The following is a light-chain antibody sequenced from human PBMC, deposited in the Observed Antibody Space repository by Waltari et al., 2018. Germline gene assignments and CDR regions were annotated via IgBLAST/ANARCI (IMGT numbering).Light chain of an antibody. CDR1: QSVLYSSNNRNY. J-gene: IGKJ2*01. CDR3: QQYYTTPNT. CDR2: SAS. Sequence: DIVMTQSPDSLAVSLGERATINCKSSQSVLYSSNNRNYLAWYQQKPGQPPKLLLYSASTRETGVPDRFSGGGSGTDFTLTISSLQAEDVAVYYCQQYYTTPNTFGQGTKLEIK. V-gene: IGKV4-1*01.